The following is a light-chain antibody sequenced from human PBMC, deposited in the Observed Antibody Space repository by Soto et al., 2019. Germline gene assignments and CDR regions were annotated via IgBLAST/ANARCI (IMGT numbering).Light chain of an antibody. CDR1: QGVGSN. CDR2: GAS. J-gene: IGKJ1*01. Sequence: EVVMTPSQATLSVSRCDGASLSFRASQGVGSNLAWYQQKPGQAPRLLVYGASTRATGVPARFSGSGSGTEFTLTISSLGSEDFAVYYCQQYNKWPLTFGQGTKVDI. V-gene: IGKV3-15*01. CDR3: QQYNKWPLT.